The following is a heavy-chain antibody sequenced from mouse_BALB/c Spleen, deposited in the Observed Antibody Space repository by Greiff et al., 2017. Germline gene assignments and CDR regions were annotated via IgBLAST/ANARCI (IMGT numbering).Heavy chain of an antibody. V-gene: IGHV5-9-4*01. CDR2: ISSGGSYT. CDR3: ARAGYEDYLAWFAY. J-gene: IGHJ3*01. D-gene: IGHD2-3*01. Sequence: EVQLVESGGGLVKPGGSLKLSCAASGFTFSSYAMSWVRQSPEKRLEWVAEISSGGSYTYYPDTVTGRFTISGDNAKNTLYLEMSSLSSEDTAMYCCARAGYEDYLAWFAYWGQGTLVTVCA. CDR1: GFTFSSYA.